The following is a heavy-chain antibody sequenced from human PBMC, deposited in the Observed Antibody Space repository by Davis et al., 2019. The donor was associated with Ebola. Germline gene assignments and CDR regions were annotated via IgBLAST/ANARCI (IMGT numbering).Heavy chain of an antibody. Sequence: AASVKVSCKASGYTFTSYGISWVRQAPGQGLEWMGWISAYNGNTNYAQKLQGRVTMTTDTSTSTAYMELRSLRSDDTAVYYCARGYDFWSGYSLYYYYGMDVWGKGTTVTVSS. J-gene: IGHJ6*04. CDR1: GYTFTSYG. CDR3: ARGYDFWSGYSLYYYYGMDV. D-gene: IGHD3-3*01. V-gene: IGHV1-18*01. CDR2: ISAYNGNT.